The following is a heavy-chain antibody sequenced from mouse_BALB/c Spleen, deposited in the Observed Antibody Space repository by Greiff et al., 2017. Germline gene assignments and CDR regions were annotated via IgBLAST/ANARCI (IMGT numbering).Heavy chain of an antibody. V-gene: IGHV3-6*02. CDR2: ISYDGSN. J-gene: IGHJ4*01. Sequence: EVKLVESGPGLVKPSQSLSLTCSVTGYSITSGYYWNWIRQFPGNKLEWMGYISYDGSNNYNPSLKNRISITRDTSKNQFFLKLNSVTTEDTATYYCAREGIISNYYAMDYWGQGTSVTVSS. CDR1: GYSITSGYY. D-gene: IGHD1-1*01. CDR3: AREGIISNYYAMDY.